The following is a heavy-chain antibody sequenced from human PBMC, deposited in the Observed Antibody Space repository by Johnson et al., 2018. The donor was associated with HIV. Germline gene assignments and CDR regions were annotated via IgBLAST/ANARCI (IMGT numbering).Heavy chain of an antibody. CDR3: ARLPSGYSREGYNG. CDR1: GFTFSSYD. V-gene: IGHV3-13*01. Sequence: VQLVESGGGLVKPGGSLRLSCAASGFTFSSYDMHWVRQATGKGLEWVSAIGTAGDTYYPGSVKGRFTISRENAKNSLYLQMNSLRAGDTAVYYCARLPSGYSREGYNGWGPGTMVT. D-gene: IGHD5-18*01. CDR2: IGTAGDT. J-gene: IGHJ3*01.